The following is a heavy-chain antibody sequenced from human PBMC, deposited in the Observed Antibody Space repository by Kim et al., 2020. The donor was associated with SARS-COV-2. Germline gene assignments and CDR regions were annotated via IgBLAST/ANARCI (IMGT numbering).Heavy chain of an antibody. V-gene: IGHV3-23*01. J-gene: IGHJ4*02. Sequence: GKGRFTITRYNSKNTLYLQMNSLGAEDRAVYYCAKYLSADQLLEDNFDYWGQGTLVTVSS. D-gene: IGHD2-2*01. CDR3: AKYLSADQLLEDNFDY.